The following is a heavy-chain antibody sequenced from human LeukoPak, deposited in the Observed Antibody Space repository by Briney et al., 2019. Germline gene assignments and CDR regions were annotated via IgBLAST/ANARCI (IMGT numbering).Heavy chain of an antibody. CDR1: GFTFSTYA. V-gene: IGHV3-30*04. Sequence: PGGSLRLSCAASGFTFSTYAMHLVRQAPGKGLECVAVISNDGSDKYYPDSVKGRFTISRDNSENTLYLQVNSLRAEDTAVYYCARGTYYYDSSGYYSGGLAYWGQGALVTVSS. D-gene: IGHD3-22*01. CDR2: ISNDGSDK. J-gene: IGHJ4*02. CDR3: ARGTYYYDSSGYYSGGLAY.